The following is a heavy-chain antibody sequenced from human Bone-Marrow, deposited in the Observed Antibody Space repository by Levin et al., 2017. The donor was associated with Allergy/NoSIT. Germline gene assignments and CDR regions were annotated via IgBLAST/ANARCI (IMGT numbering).Heavy chain of an antibody. J-gene: IGHJ4*02. CDR3: ARAGRYDY. D-gene: IGHD3-9*01. Sequence: SETLSLTCTVSGDSISSSNYYWGWIRQPPGKGLEWIGSIYYSGNTYYNPSLKSRLTISVDTSKNRFSLKLRSVTAADTAVYYCARAGRYDYWGQGTLVTVSS. CDR1: GDSISSSNYY. CDR2: IYYSGNT. V-gene: IGHV4-39*07.